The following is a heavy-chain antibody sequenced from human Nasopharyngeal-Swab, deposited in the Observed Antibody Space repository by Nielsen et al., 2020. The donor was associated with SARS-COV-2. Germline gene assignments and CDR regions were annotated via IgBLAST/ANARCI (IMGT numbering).Heavy chain of an antibody. Sequence: GGSLRLSCAASGFTFSSYWMSWVRQAPGKGLEWVANIKQDGSEKYYVDSVKGRFTISRDNAKNSLYLQMNSLRAEDTAVYYCARLAKIWGQQLAYYYYYGMDVWGQGTTVTASS. CDR3: ARLAKIWGQQLAYYYYYGMDV. D-gene: IGHD6-13*01. CDR1: GFTFSSYW. V-gene: IGHV3-7*01. J-gene: IGHJ6*02. CDR2: IKQDGSEK.